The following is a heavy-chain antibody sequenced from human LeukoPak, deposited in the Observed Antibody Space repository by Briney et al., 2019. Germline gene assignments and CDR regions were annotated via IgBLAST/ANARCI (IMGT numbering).Heavy chain of an antibody. CDR1: GYTFTNYA. V-gene: IGHV1-18*01. CDR2: ISAYNGNT. CDR3: ARELIAAAGTSSYYYYYGMDV. Sequence: EASVKVSCKASGYTFTNYAMNWVRQAPGQGLEWMGWISAYNGNTNYAQKLQGRVTVTTDTSTSTAYMELRSLRSDDTAVYYCARELIAAAGTSSYYYYYGMDVWGQGTTVTVSS. J-gene: IGHJ6*02. D-gene: IGHD6-13*01.